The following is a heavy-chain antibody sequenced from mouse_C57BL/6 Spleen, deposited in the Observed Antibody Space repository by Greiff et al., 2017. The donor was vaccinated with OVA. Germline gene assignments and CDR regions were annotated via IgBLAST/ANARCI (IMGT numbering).Heavy chain of an antibody. D-gene: IGHD2-3*01. CDR2: ISYDGSN. CDR1: GYSITSGYY. CDR3: ARDLDGYFDY. V-gene: IGHV3-6*01. J-gene: IGHJ2*01. Sequence: EVKLMESGPGLVKPSQSLSLTCSVTGYSITSGYYWNWIRQFPGNKLEWMGYISYDGSNNYNPSLKNRISITRDTSKNQFFLKLNSVTTEDTATYYCARDLDGYFDYWGQGTTLTVSS.